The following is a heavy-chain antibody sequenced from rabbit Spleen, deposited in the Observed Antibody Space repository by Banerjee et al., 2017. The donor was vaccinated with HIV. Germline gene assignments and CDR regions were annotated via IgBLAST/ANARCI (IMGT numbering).Heavy chain of an antibody. V-gene: IGHV1S45*01. D-gene: IGHD1-1*01. CDR1: GFSFSNSYW. CDR2: IYAGSSGST. J-gene: IGHJ2*01. Sequence: EESGGDLVKPEGSLTLTCTASGFSFSNSYWICWVRQAPGKGLEWIACIYAGSSGSTYYASWVNGRFTISKASSTTVTLQMASLTAADTATYFCARGSGDTNNAFDSWGQGTLVTVS. CDR3: ARGSGDTNNAFDS.